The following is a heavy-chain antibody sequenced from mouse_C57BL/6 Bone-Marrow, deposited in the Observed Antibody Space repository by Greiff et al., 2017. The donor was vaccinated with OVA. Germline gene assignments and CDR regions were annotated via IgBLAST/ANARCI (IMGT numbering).Heavy chain of an antibody. D-gene: IGHD2-10*02. J-gene: IGHJ2*01. CDR3: ARRYGNYHY. CDR1: GYTFTSYG. V-gene: IGHV1-81*01. Sequence: VKLLESGAELARPGASVKLSCKASGYTFTSYGISWVKQRTGQGLEWIGEIYPRSGNTYYNEKFKGKATLTADKSSSTAYMELRSLTSEDSAVYFCARRYGNYHYWGQGTTLTVSS. CDR2: IYPRSGNT.